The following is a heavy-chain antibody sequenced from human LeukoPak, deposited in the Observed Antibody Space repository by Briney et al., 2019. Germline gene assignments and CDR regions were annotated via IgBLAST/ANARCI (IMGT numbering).Heavy chain of an antibody. J-gene: IGHJ5*01. Sequence: GGSLRLSCAASGFTFRSYSISWVRQAPGKGLEWVSYISTSSAVMYYADSVKGRFTISRDDARNSVSLQMNSLRADDTAVYYCARDVGYCSGGSCYRRFASWGQGTLVIVSS. CDR2: ISTSSAVM. CDR3: ARDVGYCSGGSCYRRFAS. CDR1: GFTFRSYS. D-gene: IGHD2-15*01. V-gene: IGHV3-48*01.